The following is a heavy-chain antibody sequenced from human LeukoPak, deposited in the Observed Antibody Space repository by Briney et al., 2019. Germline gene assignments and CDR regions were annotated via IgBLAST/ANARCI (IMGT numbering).Heavy chain of an antibody. V-gene: IGHV4-34*01. J-gene: IGHJ4*02. D-gene: IGHD3-22*01. Sequence: SETLSLTCAVYGGSFSGYYWSWIRQPPGKGLEWIGEINHSGSTNYNPSLKSRVTISVDTSKNQFSLKLSSVTAADTAVYYCARLYDSSGYYYVHDYWGQGTLVTASS. CDR1: GGSFSGYY. CDR3: ARLYDSSGYYYVHDY. CDR2: INHSGST.